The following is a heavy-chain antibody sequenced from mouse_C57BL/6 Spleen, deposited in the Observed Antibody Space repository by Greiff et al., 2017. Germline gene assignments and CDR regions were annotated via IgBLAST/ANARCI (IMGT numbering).Heavy chain of an antibody. J-gene: IGHJ2*01. CDR2: IYPGGGYT. CDR1: GYTFTNYW. D-gene: IGHD1-1*01. Sequence: QVQLQQSGAELVRPGTSVKMSCKASGYTFTNYWIGWAKQRPGHGLEWIGDIYPGGGYTNYNEKFKGKATLTADKSSSTAYMQLSSLTSADSAIYYCAAYYYGSSYGYWGQGTTLTVSS. V-gene: IGHV1-63*01. CDR3: AAYYYGSSYGY.